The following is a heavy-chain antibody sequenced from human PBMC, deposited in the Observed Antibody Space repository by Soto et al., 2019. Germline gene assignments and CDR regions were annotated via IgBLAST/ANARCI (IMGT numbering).Heavy chain of an antibody. V-gene: IGHV3-20*01. CDR2: INWNGGST. Sequence: GGSLRLSCAASGFTFDDYGMSWVRQAPGKGLEWVSGINWNGGSTGYADSVKGRFTISRDNAKNSLYLQMNSLRAEDTALYPCARVSSGWYLNYFDYWGQGTLVTVSS. CDR1: GFTFDDYG. D-gene: IGHD6-19*01. J-gene: IGHJ4*02. CDR3: ARVSSGWYLNYFDY.